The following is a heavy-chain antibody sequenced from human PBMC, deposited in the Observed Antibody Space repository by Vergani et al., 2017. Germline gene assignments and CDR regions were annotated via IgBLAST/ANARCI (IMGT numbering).Heavy chain of an antibody. CDR2: IFSNDEK. J-gene: IGHJ6*03. D-gene: IGHD3-9*01. CDR3: ARIRKYFDWFSRDYYYYMDV. Sequence: QVTLQESGPVLVKPTETLTLTCTVSGFSLSNARMGVSWIRQPPGKALEWLAHIFSNDEKSYSTSLKSRLTISKDTSKSQVVLTMTNMDPVDTATYYCARIRKYFDWFSRDYYYYMDVWGKGTTVTVSS. V-gene: IGHV2-26*01. CDR1: GFSLSNARMG.